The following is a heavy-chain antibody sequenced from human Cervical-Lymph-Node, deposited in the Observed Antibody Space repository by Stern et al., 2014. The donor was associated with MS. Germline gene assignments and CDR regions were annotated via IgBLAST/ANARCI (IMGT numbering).Heavy chain of an antibody. CDR1: GFDFRIYG. J-gene: IGHJ4*02. V-gene: IGHV3-33*01. Sequence: QVQLVQSGGGVVQPERSLRLSCAAAGFDFRIYGMQWVRQTPGKGLEWVAVIWFDGSNKNYADSVKGRFTISRYNSKNTLYLQMNILRAADTAVYYCARVPSGWQTGFDYWGQGTLVTVSS. D-gene: IGHD6-19*01. CDR2: IWFDGSNK. CDR3: ARVPSGWQTGFDY.